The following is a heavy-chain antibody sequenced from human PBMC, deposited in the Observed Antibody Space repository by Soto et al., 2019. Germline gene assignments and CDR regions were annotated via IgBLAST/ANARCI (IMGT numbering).Heavy chain of an antibody. V-gene: IGHV4-59*01. D-gene: IGHD3-3*01. Sequence: SETLSLTFTVSVGSISSYYWSWIRQPPVKGLEWIVYIYYSGSTNYNPSLESRVTISVDTSKNQFSLKLSSVTAADTAVYYCARGRSGYYYYGMDVWGQGTTVTVSS. CDR1: VGSISSYY. CDR2: IYYSGST. J-gene: IGHJ6*02. CDR3: ARGRSGYYYYGMDV.